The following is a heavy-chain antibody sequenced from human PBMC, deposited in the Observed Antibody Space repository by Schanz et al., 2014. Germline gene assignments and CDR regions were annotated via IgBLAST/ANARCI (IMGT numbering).Heavy chain of an antibody. CDR1: GFTVTSYY. J-gene: IGHJ4*02. V-gene: IGHV3-53*01. CDR2: IYSGDNT. CDR3: ASLYDREYFDY. D-gene: IGHD2-8*01. Sequence: EMQLVESGGGLIQPGGSLRLSCAASGFTVTSYYMSWVRQAPGKGLEWVSVIYSGDNTYYADSVKGRFTISRDSSRNTLYLQMNSLRAEDTAVYYCASLYDREYFDYWGQGTLVTVSS.